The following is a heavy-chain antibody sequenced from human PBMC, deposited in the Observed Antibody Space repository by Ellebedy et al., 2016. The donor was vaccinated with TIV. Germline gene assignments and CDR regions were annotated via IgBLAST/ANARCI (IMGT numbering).Heavy chain of an antibody. Sequence: AASVKVSCKASGYTFTSYGISWVRQPPGQGLEGMGWISAYNGNTNYAQKLQGRVTMTTDTSTSTAYMELRSLRSDDTAVYYCAREGSTRYYDILTGYYFSGNYFDYWGQGTLVTVSS. D-gene: IGHD3-9*01. V-gene: IGHV1-18*01. CDR2: ISAYNGNT. J-gene: IGHJ4*02. CDR1: GYTFTSYG. CDR3: AREGSTRYYDILTGYYFSGNYFDY.